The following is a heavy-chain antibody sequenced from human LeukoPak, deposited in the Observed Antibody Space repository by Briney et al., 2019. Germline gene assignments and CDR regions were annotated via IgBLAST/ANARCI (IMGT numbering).Heavy chain of an antibody. Sequence: SETLSLICNVSGGSITNYYLNWVRQPAGGGLEWIGRINKSGMTSYKSSLKNRVTMSVDTSKNQMSLKLTSVTAADTALYYCAGESIPYYSDYMNVWGQGTMVTVSS. CDR2: INKSGMT. D-gene: IGHD4-11*01. CDR3: AGESIPYYSDYMNV. J-gene: IGHJ3*01. V-gene: IGHV4-4*07. CDR1: GGSITNYY.